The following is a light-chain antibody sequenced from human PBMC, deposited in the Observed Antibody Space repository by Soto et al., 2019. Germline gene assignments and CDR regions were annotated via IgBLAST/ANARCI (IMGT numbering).Light chain of an antibody. CDR3: QQYDNSPIT. J-gene: IGKJ5*01. V-gene: IGKV3-20*01. CDR2: GAS. CDR1: QSISSSF. Sequence: EIVLTQSPGILSLSPGERASLSCGASQSISSSFLAWYQQKPGQAPRLLIYGASSRATSIPDRFSGTGSETDFTLTISGLEPEDFAVYYCQQYDNSPITFGQGTRLEIK.